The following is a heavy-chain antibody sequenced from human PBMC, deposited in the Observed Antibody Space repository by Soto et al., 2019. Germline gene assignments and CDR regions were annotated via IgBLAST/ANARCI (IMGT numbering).Heavy chain of an antibody. CDR3: AKYSGYEDEYYYYGMDV. J-gene: IGHJ6*02. V-gene: IGHV3-23*01. CDR1: GFTFSSYA. D-gene: IGHD5-12*01. CDR2: ISGSGGST. Sequence: GGSLRLSCAASGFTFSSYAMSWVRQAPGKGLEWVSAISGSGGSTYYADSVKGRFTISRENSKNTLYLQMNSLRAEDTAVYYCAKYSGYEDEYYYYGMDVWGQGTTVTVSS.